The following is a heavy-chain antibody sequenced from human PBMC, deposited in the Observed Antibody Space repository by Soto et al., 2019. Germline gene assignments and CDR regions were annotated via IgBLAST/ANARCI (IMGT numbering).Heavy chain of an antibody. CDR2: ISYDGSNK. CDR1: GFTFSSYG. J-gene: IGHJ4*02. V-gene: IGHV3-30*18. CDR3: AKESGSYFGYYFDY. Sequence: SGGSLRLSCAASGFTFSSYGMHWVRQAPGKGLEWVAVISYDGSNKYYADSVKGRFTISRDNSKNTLYLQMNSLRAEDTAVYYCAKESGSYFGYYFDYWGQGTLVTVSS. D-gene: IGHD1-26*01.